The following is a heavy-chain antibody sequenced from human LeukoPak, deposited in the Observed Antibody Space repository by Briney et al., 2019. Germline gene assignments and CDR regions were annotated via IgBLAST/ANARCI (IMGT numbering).Heavy chain of an antibody. CDR2: TSRDGGTS. Sequence: GGSLRLSCAGSGFRFSTSTIHWVRQAPGKGLEYVSSTSRDGGTSYHANSVKGRFTISRDNSKNTLYLQMNSLRAEDTAVYYCARRAGAYSHPYDYWGQGTLVTVSS. CDR1: GFRFSTST. D-gene: IGHD4/OR15-4a*01. V-gene: IGHV3-64*01. CDR3: ARRAGAYSHPYDY. J-gene: IGHJ4*02.